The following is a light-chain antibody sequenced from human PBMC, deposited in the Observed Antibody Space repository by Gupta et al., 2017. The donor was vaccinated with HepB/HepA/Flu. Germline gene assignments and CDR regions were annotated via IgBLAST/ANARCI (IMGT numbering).Light chain of an antibody. CDR2: RNN. CDR1: SSNIGSNS. J-gene: IGLJ2*01. CDR3: AAWDDSLNGPL. Sequence: QSVLTPPPSASGTPGQRVTISRSGSSSNIGSNSVYRYQQLPGAAPKLLIYRNNHRPSGVPERFSGSKSGTSASLAISRLRSEDEAEYHCAAWDDSLNGPLFGGGTKLTVL. V-gene: IGLV1-47*01.